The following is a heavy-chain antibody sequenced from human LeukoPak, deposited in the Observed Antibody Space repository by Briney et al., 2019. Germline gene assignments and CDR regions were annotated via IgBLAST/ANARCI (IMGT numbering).Heavy chain of an antibody. CDR3: ARMFFNLGSHPGSDAFDV. Sequence: SETLSLTCTVSGASINNGDYYWAWIRQPPGKGLEWIGTVFYFGTSYYDSALEGRVTTSVEPSRNQSPLRLTSATAADTSIYYCARMFFNLGSHPGSDAFDVWGQGTAVIVSS. J-gene: IGHJ3*01. CDR1: GASINNGDYY. V-gene: IGHV4-39*01. CDR2: VFYFGTS. D-gene: IGHD3-10*01.